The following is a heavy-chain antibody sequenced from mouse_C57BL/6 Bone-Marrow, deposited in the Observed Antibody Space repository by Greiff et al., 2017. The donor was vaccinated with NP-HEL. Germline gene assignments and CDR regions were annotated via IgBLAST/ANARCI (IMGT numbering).Heavy chain of an antibody. CDR2: IDPETGGT. CDR1: GYTFTDYE. V-gene: IGHV1-15*01. CDR3: TGAAQAQGFAY. D-gene: IGHD3-2*02. J-gene: IGHJ3*01. Sequence: QVQLQQSGAELVRPGASVTLSCKASGYTFTDYEMHWVKQTPVHGLEWIGAIDPETGGTAYNQKFKGKAILTADKSSSTAYMELRSLTSEDSAVYYCTGAAQAQGFAYWGQGTLVTVSA.